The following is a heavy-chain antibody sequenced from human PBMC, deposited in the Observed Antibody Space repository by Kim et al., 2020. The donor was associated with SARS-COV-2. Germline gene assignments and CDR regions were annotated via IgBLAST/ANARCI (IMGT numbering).Heavy chain of an antibody. CDR3: VKDGGRVITNNWFDP. V-gene: IGHV3-64D*09. Sequence: DSVKGRFTISRDNSKNTLYLQMSSLRAEDTAVYYCVKDGGRVITNNWFDPWGQGTLVTVSS. D-gene: IGHD3-22*01. J-gene: IGHJ5*02.